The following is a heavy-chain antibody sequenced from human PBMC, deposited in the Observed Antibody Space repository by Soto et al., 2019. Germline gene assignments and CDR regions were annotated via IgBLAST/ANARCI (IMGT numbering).Heavy chain of an antibody. CDR3: GKFSDIEVPGMGDWFDP. V-gene: IGHV3-30*18. CDR2: ISYDGSDK. Sequence: QVQLEESGGGVVQPGRSLRLSCKASGFTFTSYGMHWVRQAPGKGLEWVALISYDGSDKLYADSVEGRFTISRDNSKNTVYLQMNSLRIEYTAMYHCGKFSDIEVPGMGDWFDPWGQGTLVTVTS. CDR1: GFTFTSYG. J-gene: IGHJ5*02. D-gene: IGHD6-19*01.